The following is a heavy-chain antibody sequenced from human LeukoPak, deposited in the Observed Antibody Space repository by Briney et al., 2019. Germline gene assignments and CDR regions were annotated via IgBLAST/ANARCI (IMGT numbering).Heavy chain of an antibody. CDR3: ARDHEYSNPYYYYGMDV. Sequence: ASVKVSCKASGYTFTSYATHWVRQAPGQRLEWMGWINAGNGNTKYSQKFQGRVTITRDTSASTAYMELSSLRSEDTAVYYCARDHEYSNPYYYYGMDVWGQGTTVTVSS. J-gene: IGHJ6*02. CDR2: INAGNGNT. CDR1: GYTFTSYA. V-gene: IGHV1-3*01. D-gene: IGHD6-6*01.